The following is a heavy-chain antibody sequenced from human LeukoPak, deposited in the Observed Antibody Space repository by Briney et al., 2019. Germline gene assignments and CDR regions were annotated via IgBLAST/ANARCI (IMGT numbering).Heavy chain of an antibody. V-gene: IGHV5-51*01. D-gene: IGHD2-2*01. J-gene: IGHJ6*02. Sequence: GESLKISCKGSGYSFTTHWIGWVRQMPGRGLEWMGIILTGDSSTRYSPSFQGQVTISADKSISTAYLQCSSLKASDTAMYYCARLGYCSSRSCYYGMDVWGQGTTVTVSS. CDR2: ILTGDSST. CDR3: ARLGYCSSRSCYYGMDV. CDR1: GYSFTTHW.